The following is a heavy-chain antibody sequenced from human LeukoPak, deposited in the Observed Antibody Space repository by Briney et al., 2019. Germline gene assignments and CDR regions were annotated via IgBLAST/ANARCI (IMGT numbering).Heavy chain of an antibody. D-gene: IGHD1-26*01. Sequence: SETLSLTCTVSGGSISTSSHYWGWIRQAPGKGLEWIGSVYYSGSTYYNPSLESRLTISVDTSKNHFSLELNSVTAAGTALYYCATIAGPTKDWGQGTLVTVSS. V-gene: IGHV4-39*02. CDR3: ATIAGPTKD. J-gene: IGHJ4*02. CDR1: GGSISTSSHY. CDR2: VYYSGST.